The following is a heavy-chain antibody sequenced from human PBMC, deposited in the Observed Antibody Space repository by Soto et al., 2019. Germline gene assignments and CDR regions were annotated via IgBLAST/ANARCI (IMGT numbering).Heavy chain of an antibody. J-gene: IGHJ5*02. CDR1: GSTFSSYA. Sequence: QVQLVQSGAEVKKPGSSVKVSCKASGSTFSSYAISWLRQAPGHGLEWMGGIIPIFGTANYAQKFQGRVTITAEESTSTAYMGLSSLRSEDTAVYYCASLWNAGWFDRWVQGTLVTVSS. CDR3: ASLWNAGWFDR. D-gene: IGHD1-1*01. V-gene: IGHV1-69*01. CDR2: IIPIFGTA.